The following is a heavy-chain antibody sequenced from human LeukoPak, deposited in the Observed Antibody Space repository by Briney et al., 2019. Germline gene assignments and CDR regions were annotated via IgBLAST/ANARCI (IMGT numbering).Heavy chain of an antibody. V-gene: IGHV3-30-3*01. D-gene: IGHD4-17*01. J-gene: IGHJ4*02. CDR2: LSSDGSNT. Sequence: PGGSLRLSCAASGFTFSGFPMHWVRQATGKGLEWVAALSSDGSNTYYTDSVKGRFTISRDNSKNKVYLQMNSLRAEDTAVYYCAREYYGALDYRGQGTLVTVSS. CDR3: AREYYGALDY. CDR1: GFTFSGFP.